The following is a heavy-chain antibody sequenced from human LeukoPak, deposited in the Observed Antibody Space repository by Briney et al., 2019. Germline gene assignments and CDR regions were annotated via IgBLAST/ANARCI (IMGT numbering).Heavy chain of an antibody. CDR1: GFTFSNYW. D-gene: IGHD3-22*01. CDR3: AGNDSPDY. J-gene: IGHJ4*02. Sequence: GGSLRLSCAVSGFTFSNYWMSWVRQAPGKGLEWVANIKEDGSEKNYVDSVKGRFTISRDNAKNSLFLQMNSLRAEDTAVYYCAGNDSPDYWGQGTLVTVSS. CDR2: IKEDGSEK. V-gene: IGHV3-7*01.